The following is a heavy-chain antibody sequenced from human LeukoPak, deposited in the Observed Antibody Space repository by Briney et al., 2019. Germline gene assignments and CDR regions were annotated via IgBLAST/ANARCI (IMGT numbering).Heavy chain of an antibody. CDR1: GGSISSSSYY. J-gene: IGHJ4*02. D-gene: IGHD5-24*01. Sequence: SETLSLTCTVSGGSISSSSYYWGWIRQPPGKGLEWIGSIYYSGSTYYNPSLKSRVTISVDTSKNQFSLKLSSVTAADTAVYYCATSVEMATNGFDYWGQGTLVTVSS. V-gene: IGHV4-39*07. CDR2: IYYSGST. CDR3: ATSVEMATNGFDY.